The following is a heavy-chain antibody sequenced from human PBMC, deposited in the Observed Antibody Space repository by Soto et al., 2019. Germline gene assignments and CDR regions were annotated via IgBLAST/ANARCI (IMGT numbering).Heavy chain of an antibody. CDR2: INHSGST. J-gene: IGHJ4*02. Sequence: QVQLQQWGAGLLKPSETLSLTCAVYGGSFSGYYWSWIRQPPGKGLEWIGEINHSGSTNYNPSLKSRVTISVDTAKNQFSLKPRSVTAAATAVYYCSRGLGYRYSNFDYWGQGTLVTVSS. CDR3: SRGLGYRYSNFDY. CDR1: GGSFSGYY. V-gene: IGHV4-34*01. D-gene: IGHD5-18*01.